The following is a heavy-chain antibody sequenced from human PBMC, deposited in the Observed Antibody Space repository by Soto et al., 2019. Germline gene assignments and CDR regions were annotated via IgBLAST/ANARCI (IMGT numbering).Heavy chain of an antibody. CDR3: ARNMQLDYYYYGMDV. J-gene: IGHJ6*02. CDR2: IIPIFGTA. CDR1: GGTFSSYA. V-gene: IGHV1-69*06. D-gene: IGHD6-6*01. Sequence: ASVKVSCKASGGTFSSYAISWVRQAPGQGLEWMGGIIPIFGTANYAQKFQGRVTITADKSTSTAYMELSSLRSEDTAVYYCARNMQLDYYYYGMDVWGQGTTVTVSS.